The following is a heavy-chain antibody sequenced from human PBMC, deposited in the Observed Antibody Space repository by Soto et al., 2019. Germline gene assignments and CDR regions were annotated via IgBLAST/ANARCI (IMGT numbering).Heavy chain of an antibody. D-gene: IGHD3-16*01. CDR3: AHCRGGVASF. Sequence: QITLNESGPALVKPTQTLTLTCTFSGFSLNTRDVGVGWIRQPPGKALEWLGVDYWDDDKTYSPSLKSRLTITKDTPKNQVVLRMTKMDPVDTATYYCAHCRGGVASFWGQGTLVTVSS. J-gene: IGHJ4*02. CDR1: GFSLNTRDVG. CDR2: DYWDDDK. V-gene: IGHV2-5*02.